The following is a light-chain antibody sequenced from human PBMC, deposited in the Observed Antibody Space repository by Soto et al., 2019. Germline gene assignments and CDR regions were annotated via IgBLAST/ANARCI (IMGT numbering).Light chain of an antibody. V-gene: IGKV1-39*01. CDR1: QTISSY. CDR3: QQSHSIPYT. J-gene: IGKJ2*01. Sequence: DIQMTQSPSSLSASVGDRVTITCRASQTISSYLNWYQQKPGQAPTLLIYAASSLQSGVPSRFSGSGSGTDFTLTISSLQPEDFATYHCQQSHSIPYTFGQGTKLEIK. CDR2: AAS.